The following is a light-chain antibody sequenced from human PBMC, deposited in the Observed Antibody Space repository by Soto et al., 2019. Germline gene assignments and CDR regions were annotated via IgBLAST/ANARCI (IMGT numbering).Light chain of an antibody. CDR2: GIS. CDR1: QSVSTY. Sequence: PGQRASLSFRASQSVSTYLAWYQVKPGQAPRLLTYGISTRATGIPARFSGSGSGTEFSLTISSLQSEDFAVYYCQQYSKWPITFGQGTRLEI. J-gene: IGKJ5*01. CDR3: QQYSKWPIT. V-gene: IGKV3-15*01.